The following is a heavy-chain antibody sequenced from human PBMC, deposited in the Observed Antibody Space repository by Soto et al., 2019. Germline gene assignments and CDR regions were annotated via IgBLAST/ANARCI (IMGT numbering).Heavy chain of an antibody. CDR2: IKQDGSEK. Sequence: GGSLRLSCAASGFTFSSYRMSWVRQAPGKGLEWVANIKQDGSEKYYVDSVKGRFTISRDNAKNSLYLQMNSLRAEDTAVYYCARDMGGVRQGTNWRIKYYYYGMDVWGQGTTVTVSS. D-gene: IGHD3-16*01. CDR3: ARDMGGVRQGTNWRIKYYYYGMDV. V-gene: IGHV3-7*03. CDR1: GFTFSSYR. J-gene: IGHJ6*02.